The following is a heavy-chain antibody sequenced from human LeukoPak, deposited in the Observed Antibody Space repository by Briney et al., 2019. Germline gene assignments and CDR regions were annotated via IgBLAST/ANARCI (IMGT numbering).Heavy chain of an antibody. CDR2: IWNDGSNK. Sequence: GGSLRLSCVASGFMFSVYGMHWVRQAPGKGLEWVAVIWNDGSNKYYADSVKGRFTISRDDSKNTLYLQMNSLRAEDTAVYSCARASGPFDYWGQGTLVTVSS. CDR3: ARASGPFDY. D-gene: IGHD3-10*01. V-gene: IGHV3-33*01. CDR1: GFMFSVYG. J-gene: IGHJ4*02.